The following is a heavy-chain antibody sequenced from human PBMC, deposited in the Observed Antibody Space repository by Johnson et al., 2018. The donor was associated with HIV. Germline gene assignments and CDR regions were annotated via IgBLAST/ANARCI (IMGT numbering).Heavy chain of an antibody. V-gene: IGHV3-30*04. D-gene: IGHD6-13*01. CDR2: ISNDGSKK. J-gene: IGHJ3*02. Sequence: VQLVESGGGVVQPGRSLRLSCAASGFTFSNHAMHWVRQAPGKGLEWVTFISNDGSKKYYADSVRGRFTISRDNSKNKRELQMNSLRAEDTAGYYCAREGEGYSSSWYDAFDIWGQGTMVTVSS. CDR1: GFTFSNHA. CDR3: AREGEGYSSSWYDAFDI.